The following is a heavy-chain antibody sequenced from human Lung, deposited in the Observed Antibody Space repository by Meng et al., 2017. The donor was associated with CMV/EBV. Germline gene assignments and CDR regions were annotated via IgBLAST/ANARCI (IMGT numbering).Heavy chain of an antibody. Sequence: ASXXVSXKASGYRLTAYYIHWVRQAPGQGLEWMGWIKSSDGGTLYAQKFQGRVTMTRDASIRTAYMELNSLTSDDSAVYFCATRPYYYLLYFFDYWGQGTXVTVDS. J-gene: IGHJ4*02. V-gene: IGHV1-2*02. CDR2: IKSSDGGT. CDR3: ATRPYYYLLYFFDY. CDR1: GYRLTAYY. D-gene: IGHD2/OR15-2a*01.